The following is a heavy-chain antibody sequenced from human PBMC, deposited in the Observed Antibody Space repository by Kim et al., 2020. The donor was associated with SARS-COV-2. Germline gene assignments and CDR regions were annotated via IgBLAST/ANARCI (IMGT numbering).Heavy chain of an antibody. V-gene: IGHV1-18*04. CDR3: ARAYSSSWYGPSYYYYGMDV. D-gene: IGHD6-13*01. Sequence: ASVKVSCKASGYTFTSYGISWVRQAPGQGLEWMGWISAYNGNTNYAQKLQGRVTMTTDTSTSTAYMELRSLRSDDTAVYYCARAYSSSWYGPSYYYYGMDVWGQGTTVTVSS. J-gene: IGHJ6*02. CDR2: ISAYNGNT. CDR1: GYTFTSYG.